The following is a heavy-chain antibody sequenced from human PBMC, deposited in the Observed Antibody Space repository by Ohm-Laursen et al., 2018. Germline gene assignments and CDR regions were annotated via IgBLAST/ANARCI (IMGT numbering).Heavy chain of an antibody. D-gene: IGHD6-13*01. CDR3: ARGRRSWYYFDY. CDR1: GYTFTAYY. V-gene: IGHV1-2*02. CDR2: INPNSGGT. J-gene: IGHJ4*02. Sequence: SSVKVSCKASGYTFTAYYMHWVRQAPGQGLEWMGWINPNSGGTNYAQKFQGRVTMTRDTSISTAYMELSRLRSDDTAVYYCARGRRSWYYFDYWGQGTLVTVSS.